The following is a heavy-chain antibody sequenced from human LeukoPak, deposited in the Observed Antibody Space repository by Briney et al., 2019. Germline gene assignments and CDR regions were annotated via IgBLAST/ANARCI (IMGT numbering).Heavy chain of an antibody. J-gene: IGHJ4*02. D-gene: IGHD2-8*02. Sequence: GRSLRLSCAASGFTFSSYAMPWVRQAPGKGLEWVAVISYDGSNKYYADSVKGRFTISRDNSKNTLYLQMNSLRAEDTAVYYCAKAVGGPYYFDYWGQGTLVTVSS. CDR2: ISYDGSNK. V-gene: IGHV3-30-3*01. CDR1: GFTFSSYA. CDR3: AKAVGGPYYFDY.